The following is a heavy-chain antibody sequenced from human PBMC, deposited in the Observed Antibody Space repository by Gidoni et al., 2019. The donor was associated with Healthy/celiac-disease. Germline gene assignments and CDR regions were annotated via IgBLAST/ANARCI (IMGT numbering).Heavy chain of an antibody. V-gene: IGHV3-9*01. D-gene: IGHD6-19*01. Sequence: EVQLVESGGGLVQPGRSLRLSCAASGFTFDDYAMHWVRQAPGKGLEWVSGISWNSGSIGDTDSVKGRFTISRDNAKNSLYLQMNSLRAEDTALYYCAKDSIAVADAYYYYYMDVWGKGTTVTVSS. CDR3: AKDSIAVADAYYYYYMDV. CDR2: ISWNSGSI. CDR1: GFTFDDYA. J-gene: IGHJ6*03.